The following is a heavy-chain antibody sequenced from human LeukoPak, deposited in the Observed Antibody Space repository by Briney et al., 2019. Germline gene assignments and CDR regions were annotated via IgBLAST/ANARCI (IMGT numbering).Heavy chain of an antibody. CDR1: GFTFSSYA. Sequence: PGGSLRLSCAASGFTFSSYAMSWVRQAPGKGLEWVAVISYDGSNKYYADSVKGRFTISRDNSKNTLYLQMNSLRAEDTAVYYCARGPPPTMVRGVISYFDYWGQGTLVTVSS. CDR3: ARGPPPTMVRGVISYFDY. J-gene: IGHJ4*02. V-gene: IGHV3-30-3*01. D-gene: IGHD3-10*01. CDR2: ISYDGSNK.